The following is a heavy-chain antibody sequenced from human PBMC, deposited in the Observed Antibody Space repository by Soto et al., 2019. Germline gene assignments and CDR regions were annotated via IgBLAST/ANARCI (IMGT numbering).Heavy chain of an antibody. V-gene: IGHV3-23*01. CDR3: AKDTSSSPYYMDV. D-gene: IGHD2-2*01. CDR1: GFTFSNFA. Sequence: EVQVLESGGGSVQPGGSLRLSCAASGFTFSNFAMSWVRHAPGKGLEWVSESTGSTGTTYYADAVKGRFIISRDNSKNTVHLQMNSLRAEDTAVYYCAKDTSSSPYYMDVWGKGTTVTVSS. CDR2: STGSTGTT. J-gene: IGHJ6*03.